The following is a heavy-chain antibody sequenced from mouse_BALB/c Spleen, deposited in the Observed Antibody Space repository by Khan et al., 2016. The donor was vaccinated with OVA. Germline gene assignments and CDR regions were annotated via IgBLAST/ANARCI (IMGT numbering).Heavy chain of an antibody. CDR2: IYPFNDDT. Sequence: EVQLQQSGPELVKPGASVKMSCKASGYTFTSYVMHWVKQKPGLGLEWIGYIYPFNDDTKYNENFKGKATLTSDKSSSPAYMELSSLTSEDSAVYYCAPYGNCYVSFAYWGQGTLVTVSA. CDR1: GYTFTSYV. V-gene: IGHV1S136*01. CDR3: APYGNCYVSFAY. J-gene: IGHJ3*01. D-gene: IGHD2-10*02.